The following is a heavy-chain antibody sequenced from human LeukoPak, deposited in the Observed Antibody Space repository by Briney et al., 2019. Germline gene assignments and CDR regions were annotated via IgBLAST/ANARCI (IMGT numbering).Heavy chain of an antibody. V-gene: IGHV1-69*05. D-gene: IGHD3-22*01. Sequence: SVTVSCKASGGTFSSYAISWVRQAPGQGLEWMGGIIPIFGTANYAQKFQGRVTNTTEESTSTAYMEPNSLRSEDTAVYYCASDQGHYYDSSGYHTFDYWGQGTLVTVSS. J-gene: IGHJ4*02. CDR2: IIPIFGTA. CDR1: GGTFSSYA. CDR3: ASDQGHYYDSSGYHTFDY.